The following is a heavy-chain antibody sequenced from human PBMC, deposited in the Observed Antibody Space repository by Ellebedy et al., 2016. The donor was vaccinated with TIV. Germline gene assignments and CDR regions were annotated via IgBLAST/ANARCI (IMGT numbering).Heavy chain of an antibody. CDR1: RFTFSAHY. CDR3: AMRGLEDGSGSYPLDY. CDR2: ISPSSSSI. V-gene: IGHV3-11*04. J-gene: IGHJ4*02. Sequence: PGGSLRLSCAASRFTFSAHYMSWIRQAPGKGLEWLSFISPSSSSIYYADSVKGRFTISRDNAKNSLYLEMNSLRAEDTALYYCAMRGLEDGSGSYPLDYWGQGTLVTVSS. D-gene: IGHD3-10*01.